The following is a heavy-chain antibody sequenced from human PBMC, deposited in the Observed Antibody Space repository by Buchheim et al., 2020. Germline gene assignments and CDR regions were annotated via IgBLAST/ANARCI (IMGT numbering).Heavy chain of an antibody. J-gene: IGHJ4*02. Sequence: QVQLQESGPGLVKPSETLSLTCTVSGGSITSYYCSWIRQSPGKGLEWIGYIHYSGSTNYNPSLKSRVTISVDKSKNQLSLRQTSVTAADTAVYYCAVASSYYVIDYWGTGTL. CDR3: AVASSYYVIDY. V-gene: IGHV4-59*03. CDR1: GGSITSYY. D-gene: IGHD3-10*02. CDR2: IHYSGST.